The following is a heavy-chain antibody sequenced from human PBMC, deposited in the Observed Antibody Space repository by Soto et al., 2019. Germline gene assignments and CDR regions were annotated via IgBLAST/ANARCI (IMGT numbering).Heavy chain of an antibody. J-gene: IGHJ4*02. CDR1: GFIFNNYA. Sequence: EVRLLESGGGLVRPGGSLRLSCAASGFIFNNYAMTWVRQAPGKGLEWVTAIGGSGRDPYYADSVKGRFTISRDNSKNTLYLRMSSLRAEDTAVYYCTRDWSADYWGQGTLVTVSS. CDR2: IGGSGRDP. CDR3: TRDWSADY. V-gene: IGHV3-23*01. D-gene: IGHD1-1*01.